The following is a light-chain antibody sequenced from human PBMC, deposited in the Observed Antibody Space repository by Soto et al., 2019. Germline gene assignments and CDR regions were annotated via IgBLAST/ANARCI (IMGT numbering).Light chain of an antibody. CDR1: QSLLHSNGYTY. Sequence: DIVLTQSPLSLPVNPGEPASISCRSSQSLLHSNGYTYLDWYLQRPGQSPQLLIYLGFNRASGVPDRFSCSGSGTDFTLKISKVESEDVGVYYCMQALQVPLTFGGGTKVEIK. CDR2: LGF. V-gene: IGKV2-28*01. CDR3: MQALQVPLT. J-gene: IGKJ4*01.